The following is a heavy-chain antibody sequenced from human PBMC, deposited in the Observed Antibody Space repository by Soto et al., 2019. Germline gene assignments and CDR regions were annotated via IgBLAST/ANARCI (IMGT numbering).Heavy chain of an antibody. Sequence: GGSLTPSCAASGFTLSSNYISWVRQAPGKGLEWVSVIYSGGSTYYADSGKGRFTISRDNAKNTLYLQMNSLRAEDTAVYYCVRDDIGLGIAYWVLGTLVTVSS. CDR2: IYSGGST. J-gene: IGHJ4*02. D-gene: IGHD1-26*01. V-gene: IGHV3-66*01. CDR3: VRDDIGLGIAY. CDR1: GFTLSSNY.